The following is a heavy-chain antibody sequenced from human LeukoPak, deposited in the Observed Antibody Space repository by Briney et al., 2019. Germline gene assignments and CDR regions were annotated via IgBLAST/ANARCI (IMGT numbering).Heavy chain of an antibody. V-gene: IGHV3-23*01. CDR1: GFTFSSYA. D-gene: IGHD3-10*01. J-gene: IGHJ4*02. CDR3: AKVTLWFGESPYYFDY. Sequence: GGSLRLSCAASGFTFSSYAMSWVRQAPGKGLEWVSAISGSGGSTYYADSVKGRFTISRDNSKNTLYLQMNSLRAEDTAVYYCAKVTLWFGESPYYFDYWGQGTLVTVSS. CDR2: ISGSGGST.